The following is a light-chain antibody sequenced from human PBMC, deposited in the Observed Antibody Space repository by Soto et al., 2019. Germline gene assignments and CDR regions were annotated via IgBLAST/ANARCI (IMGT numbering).Light chain of an antibody. CDR3: SSYTSSITLV. Sequence: QSALTQPASVSGSPGQSITISCTGTSSDVGGYNHVSWYQQHPGKAPKLMIYDVSNRPSGVSNRFSGSKSGNTASLSISGLQAEDEADYYCSSYTSSITLVFGGGT. CDR1: SSDVGGYNH. V-gene: IGLV2-14*03. J-gene: IGLJ2*01. CDR2: DVS.